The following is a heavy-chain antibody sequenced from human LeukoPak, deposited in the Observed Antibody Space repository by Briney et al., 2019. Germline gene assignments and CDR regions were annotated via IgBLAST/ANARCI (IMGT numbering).Heavy chain of an antibody. CDR2: IRYDGSNK. Sequence: PGGSLRLSCAASGFTFSSYGMHWVRQAPGKGLEWVAFIRYDGSNKYYADSVKGRFTISRDNSKNTLYLQMNSLRAEDTAVYYCAKADQDMGIVVPIDIWGQGTMVTVSS. CDR1: GFTFSSYG. J-gene: IGHJ3*02. D-gene: IGHD2-2*03. CDR3: AKADQDMGIVVPIDI. V-gene: IGHV3-30*02.